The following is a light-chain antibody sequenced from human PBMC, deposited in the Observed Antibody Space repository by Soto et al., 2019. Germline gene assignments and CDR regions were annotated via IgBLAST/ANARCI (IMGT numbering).Light chain of an antibody. V-gene: IGKV1-5*01. CDR2: DAS. Sequence: DIQMTQSPSTLSASVGDRVTITCRASQSISSWLAWYQQKPGKAPKLLIYDASSLESGVPSRFSGSGSGTEFTLNISSLQTDDFATYYCQQYNRYSRTFGQGTKVEIK. CDR1: QSISSW. J-gene: IGKJ1*01. CDR3: QQYNRYSRT.